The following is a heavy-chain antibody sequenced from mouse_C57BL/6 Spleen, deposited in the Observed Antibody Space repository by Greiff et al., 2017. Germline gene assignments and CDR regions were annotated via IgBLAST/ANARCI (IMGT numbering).Heavy chain of an antibody. Sequence: EVQRVESGPGLVKPSQSLSLTCSVTGYSITSGYYWNWIRQFPGNKLEWMGYLRYDGSNNYNPSLKNRISITRDTSKNQFFLKLNSVTTEDTATYYCARDRDYCGSSYYFDYWGQGTTLTVSS. D-gene: IGHD1-1*01. CDR3: ARDRDYCGSSYYFDY. V-gene: IGHV3-6*01. CDR1: GYSITSGYY. CDR2: LRYDGSN. J-gene: IGHJ2*01.